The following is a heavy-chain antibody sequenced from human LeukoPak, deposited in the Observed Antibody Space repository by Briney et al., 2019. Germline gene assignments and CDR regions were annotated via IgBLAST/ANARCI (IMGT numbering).Heavy chain of an antibody. V-gene: IGHV3-53*04. CDR2: IYSGGST. CDR3: SGSSKGKWEYYFDY. CDR1: GFTFSSYA. Sequence: PGGSLRLSCAASGFTFSSYAMSWVRQAPGKGLEWVSVIYSGGSTYYADSVKGRFTISRHNSKNTLYLQMNSLRAEDAAVYYCSGSSKGKWEYYFDYWGQGTLVTVSS. J-gene: IGHJ4*02. D-gene: IGHD1-26*01.